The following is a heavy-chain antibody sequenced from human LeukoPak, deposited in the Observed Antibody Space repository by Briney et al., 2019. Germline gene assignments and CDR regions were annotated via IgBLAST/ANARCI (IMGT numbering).Heavy chain of an antibody. CDR1: GFTFSSYA. V-gene: IGHV3-23*01. Sequence: GGSLRLSCAASGFTFSSYAMSWVRQAPGKGLEWVSAISGSGGSTYYADSVKGRFTISRDNSKNSLYLQMNSLRAEDTAVYYCARCRSGSPVFWDYWGQGTLVTVSS. CDR2: ISGSGGST. J-gene: IGHJ4*02. CDR3: ARCRSGSPVFWDY. D-gene: IGHD3-9*01.